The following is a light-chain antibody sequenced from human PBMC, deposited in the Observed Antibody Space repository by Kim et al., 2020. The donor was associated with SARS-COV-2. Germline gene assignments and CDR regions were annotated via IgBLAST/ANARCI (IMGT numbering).Light chain of an antibody. Sequence: QLVLTQSPSASASLGASITLTCTLSSGHSSYAIAWHQQQPEKGPRYLMKINSDGSHDKGDGIPDRFSGSSSGAERYLTISSLQSEDEGDYYCQTWGTGTGVFGTGTKVTVL. V-gene: IGLV4-69*01. CDR1: SGHSSYA. CDR3: QTWGTGTGV. J-gene: IGLJ1*01. CDR2: INSDGSH.